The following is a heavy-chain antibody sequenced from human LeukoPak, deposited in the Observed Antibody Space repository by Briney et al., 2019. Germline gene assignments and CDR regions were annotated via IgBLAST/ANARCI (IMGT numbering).Heavy chain of an antibody. CDR3: ARLTVTTGPDYFDY. CDR1: GGSISSSDYY. V-gene: IGHV4-39*01. J-gene: IGHJ4*02. Sequence: PSETLSLTCTVSGGSISSSDYYWAWIRQPPGKGLEWIGSINYSGSTYYNPSLKSRVTISVDTSKNQFSLKLSSVTAADTAVYYCARLTVTTGPDYFDYWGQGTLVTVSS. CDR2: INYSGST. D-gene: IGHD4-17*01.